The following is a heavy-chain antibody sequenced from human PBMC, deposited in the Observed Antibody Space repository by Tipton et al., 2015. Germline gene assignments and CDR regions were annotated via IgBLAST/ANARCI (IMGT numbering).Heavy chain of an antibody. J-gene: IGHJ6*02. CDR3: ARDLEHGMDV. Sequence: TLSLTCSVSSDSISKYYWSWIRQPPGKELEWIGYIQYSGSTNYNPSLKSRVTISVDTSKTQFSLKLTSVTAADTAVYYCARDLEHGMDVWGQGTLVTVSS. CDR1: SDSISKYY. D-gene: IGHD5-24*01. V-gene: IGHV4-59*12. CDR2: IQYSGST.